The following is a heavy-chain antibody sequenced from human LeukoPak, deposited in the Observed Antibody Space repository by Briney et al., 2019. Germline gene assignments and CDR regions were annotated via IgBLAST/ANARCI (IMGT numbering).Heavy chain of an antibody. Sequence: PGGSLRLSCAASGFTFSSYEMNWVRQAPGKGLEWVSYISSSGSTIYYADSVKGRFTISRDNAKNSLYLQMNSLRAEDTAVYYFARAQEGSYYSHYFDYWGEGTLVTVSS. CDR2: ISSSGSTI. J-gene: IGHJ4*02. V-gene: IGHV3-48*03. CDR1: GFTFSSYE. D-gene: IGHD1-26*01. CDR3: ARAQEGSYYSHYFDY.